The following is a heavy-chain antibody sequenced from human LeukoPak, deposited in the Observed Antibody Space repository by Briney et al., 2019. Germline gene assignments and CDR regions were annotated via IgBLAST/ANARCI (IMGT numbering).Heavy chain of an antibody. J-gene: IGHJ4*02. CDR3: ARLKAGY. CDR2: ISDTGTSI. Sequence: PGGSLRLSCAASGFTFSDYYMSWLREAPGKGLEWVAYISDTGTSIYHADSVKGRFTISRDNANDSLYLQMNSLRAGDTAVYYCARLKAGYWGQGTAVTVSS. V-gene: IGHV3-11*01. CDR1: GFTFSDYY. D-gene: IGHD6-19*01.